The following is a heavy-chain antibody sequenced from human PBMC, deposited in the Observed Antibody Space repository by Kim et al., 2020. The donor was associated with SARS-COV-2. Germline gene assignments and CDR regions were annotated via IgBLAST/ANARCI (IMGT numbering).Heavy chain of an antibody. D-gene: IGHD3-22*01. Sequence: GGSLRLSCAASGFTFSSYAMHWVRQAPGKGLEWVAVISYDGSNKYYADSVKGRFTISRDNSKNTLYLQMNSLRAEDTAVYYCARGPRTYYYDSSGSRDGMDVWGQGTTVTVSS. V-gene: IGHV3-30*04. CDR3: ARGPRTYYYDSSGSRDGMDV. CDR1: GFTFSSYA. CDR2: ISYDGSNK. J-gene: IGHJ6*02.